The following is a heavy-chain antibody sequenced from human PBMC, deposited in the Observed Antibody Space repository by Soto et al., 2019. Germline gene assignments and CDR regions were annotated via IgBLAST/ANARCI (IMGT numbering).Heavy chain of an antibody. CDR2: MNPNSGNR. CDR1: GYTFTNYD. D-gene: IGHD2-2*01. J-gene: IGHJ6*03. V-gene: IGHV1-8*01. Sequence: QVQLVQSGAEVRKPGASVKVSCKASGYTFTNYDINWVRQAPGEGLEWMGWMNPNSGNRGFGQKFQGRVTMTSNTSISTAYLELTRLTSDDTAVYFCARGGYVASFPSYPYYMAVWGEGTTVTVSS. CDR3: ARGGYVASFPSYPYYMAV.